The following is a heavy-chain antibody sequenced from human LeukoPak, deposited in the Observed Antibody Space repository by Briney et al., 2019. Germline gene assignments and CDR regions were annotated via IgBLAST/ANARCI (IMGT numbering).Heavy chain of an antibody. Sequence: NPWGSLRLSCTVSGFTFSSFTMNWVRQGPGKGLEWVASSSNSGDYVSYADSLKGRFTISRDNAKNSLFLQMSSLRAEDTAVYYCAREMYAGWYFAFAIWGQGTMVTASS. V-gene: IGHV3-21*01. J-gene: IGHJ3*02. D-gene: IGHD6-19*01. CDR2: SSNSGDYV. CDR3: AREMYAGWYFAFAI. CDR1: GFTFSSFT.